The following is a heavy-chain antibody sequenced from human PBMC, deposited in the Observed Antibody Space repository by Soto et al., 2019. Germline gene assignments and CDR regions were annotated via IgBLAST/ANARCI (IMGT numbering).Heavy chain of an antibody. CDR2: TYYRSKWYN. CDR3: AREVCIAAAGTHYYYGMDV. J-gene: IGHJ6*02. Sequence: SQTLSLTCAISGDSVSSNSAAWNWIRQSPSRGLEWLGRTYYRSKWYNDYAVSVKSRITINPDTSKNQFSLQLNSVTPEDTAVYYCAREVCIAAAGTHYYYGMDVWGQGTTVTVSS. V-gene: IGHV6-1*01. CDR1: GDSVSSNSAA. D-gene: IGHD6-13*01.